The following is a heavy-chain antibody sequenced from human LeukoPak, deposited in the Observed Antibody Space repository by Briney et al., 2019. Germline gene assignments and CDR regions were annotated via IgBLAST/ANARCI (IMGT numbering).Heavy chain of an antibody. Sequence: GGSLRLSCAASGFSFSDYYMSWIRQALGKGLEWVSYISSSGSTMYYADSVKGRFTISRDNAKNSLYLQMNSLRAEDTAVYYCARSWAKDYPDGFDIWGQGTMVTVSS. J-gene: IGHJ3*02. CDR1: GFSFSDYY. V-gene: IGHV3-11*01. CDR2: ISSSGSTM. CDR3: ARSWAKDYPDGFDI. D-gene: IGHD4-11*01.